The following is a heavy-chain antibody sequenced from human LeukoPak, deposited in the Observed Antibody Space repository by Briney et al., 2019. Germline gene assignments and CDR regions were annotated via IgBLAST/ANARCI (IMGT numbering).Heavy chain of an antibody. CDR2: IH. J-gene: IGHJ4*02. CDR3: ARSTSGSFDS. V-gene: IGHV5-51*01. Sequence: GESLKISCKASGYSFIDYWIGWVRQTPAKGLEWMAIIHSPSFQGQVTISADKSISTTYLQWSSLKASDTAMYYCARSTSGSFDSWGQGTPVTVSS. D-gene: IGHD3-10*01. CDR1: GYSFIDYW.